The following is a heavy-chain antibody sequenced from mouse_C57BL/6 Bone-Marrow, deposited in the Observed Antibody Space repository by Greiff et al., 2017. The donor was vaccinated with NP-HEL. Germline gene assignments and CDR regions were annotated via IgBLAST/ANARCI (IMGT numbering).Heavy chain of an antibody. D-gene: IGHD1-1*01. CDR1: GYTFTSYW. J-gene: IGHJ2*01. CDR2: IDPNSGGT. Sequence: QVQLKQPGAELVKPGASVKLSCKASGYTFTSYWMHWVKQRPGRGLEWIGRIDPNSGGTKYNEKFKSKATLTVDKPSSTAYMQLSSLTSEDSAVYYCARWGITTVVATDFDYWGQGTTLTVSS. V-gene: IGHV1-72*01. CDR3: ARWGITTVVATDFDY.